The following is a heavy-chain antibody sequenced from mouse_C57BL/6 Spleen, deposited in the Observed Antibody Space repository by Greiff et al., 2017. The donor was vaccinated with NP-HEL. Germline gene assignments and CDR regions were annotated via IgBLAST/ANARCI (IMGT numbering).Heavy chain of an antibody. V-gene: IGHV1-80*01. CDR1: GYAFSSYW. CDR3: ARRGKSSCFDY. J-gene: IGHJ2*01. CDR2: IYPGDGDT. Sequence: VKLVESGAELVKPGASVKISCKASGYAFSSYWMNWVKQRPGKGLEWIGQIYPGDGDTNYNGKFKGKATLTADKSSSTAYMQLSSLTSEDSAVYFCARRGKSSCFDYWGQGTTLTVAS.